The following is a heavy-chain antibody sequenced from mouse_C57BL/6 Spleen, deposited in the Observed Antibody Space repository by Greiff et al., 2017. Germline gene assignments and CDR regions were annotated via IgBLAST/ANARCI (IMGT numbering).Heavy chain of an antibody. Sequence: VQLQQPGAELVKPGASVKLSCKASGYTFTSYWMHWVKQRPGQGLEWIGMIHPNSGSTNYNEKFKSKATLTVDKSSSTAYIQLSSLTSEDSAVYYCASSCLFAYWGQGTLVTVST. CDR2: IHPNSGST. J-gene: IGHJ3*01. CDR1: GYTFTSYW. CDR3: ASSCLFAY. V-gene: IGHV1-64*01. D-gene: IGHD2-12*01.